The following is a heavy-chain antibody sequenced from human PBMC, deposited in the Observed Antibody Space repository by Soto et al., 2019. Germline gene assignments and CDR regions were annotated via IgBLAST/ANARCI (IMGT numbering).Heavy chain of an antibody. Sequence: SETLSLTCTVSGGSISSYYWSWIRQPPGKGLEWIGYIYYSGSTNYNPSLKSRVTISVDTSKNQFSLKLTSVTAADTAVYYCATKSISDDWGPGALVTV. CDR1: GGSISSYY. CDR3: ATKSISDD. CDR2: IYYSGST. D-gene: IGHD2-21*01. V-gene: IGHV4-59*01. J-gene: IGHJ4*02.